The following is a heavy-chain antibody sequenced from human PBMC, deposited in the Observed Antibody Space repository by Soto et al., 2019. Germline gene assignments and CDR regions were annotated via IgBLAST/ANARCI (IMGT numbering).Heavy chain of an antibody. J-gene: IGHJ4*02. Sequence: EVQLVESGGGLIQPGGSLRLSCAASGFSFSSNYMTWVRQAPGKGLEWVSFIDSGGSTYYAEPVKGRFTISRDNSKNTLYLQMNNLRAEDTAVYYCARVPGATWGQGTLVTVSS. CDR2: IDSGGST. CDR3: ARVPGAT. CDR1: GFSFSSNY. V-gene: IGHV3-53*01. D-gene: IGHD3-10*01.